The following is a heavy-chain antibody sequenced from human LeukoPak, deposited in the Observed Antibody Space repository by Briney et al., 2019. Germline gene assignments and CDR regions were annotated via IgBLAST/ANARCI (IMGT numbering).Heavy chain of an antibody. V-gene: IGHV3-23*01. CDR3: AKAMPCTSTICYRFDY. CDR1: GFTFSSYA. D-gene: IGHD2-2*01. Sequence: GGSLRLSCATSGFTFSSYAMSWVRQAPGEGLEWVSAISNSGDSTNYADSVKGRFTISRDISKNTLYLQMNTLRAEDTALYYCAKAMPCTSTICYRFDYWGRGTLVTVSS. CDR2: ISNSGDST. J-gene: IGHJ4*02.